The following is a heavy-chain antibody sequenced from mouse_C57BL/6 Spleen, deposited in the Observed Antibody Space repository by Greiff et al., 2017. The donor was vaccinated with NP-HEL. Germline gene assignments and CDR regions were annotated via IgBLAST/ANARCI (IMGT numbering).Heavy chain of an antibody. D-gene: IGHD1-1*01. CDR1: GYTFTSYG. CDR2: IYPRSGNT. V-gene: IGHV1-81*01. J-gene: IGHJ4*01. CDR3: ARKDGSSYRYAMDY. Sequence: QVQLQQSGAEPARPGASVKLSCKASGYTFTSYGISWVKQRTGQGLEWIGEIYPRSGNTYYNEKFKGKATLTADKSSSTAYMELRSLTSEDSAVYFCARKDGSSYRYAMDYWGQGTSVTVSS.